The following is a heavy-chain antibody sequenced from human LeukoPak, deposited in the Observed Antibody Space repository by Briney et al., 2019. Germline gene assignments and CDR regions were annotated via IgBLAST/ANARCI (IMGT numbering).Heavy chain of an antibody. CDR2: ISGSGGNT. Sequence: GGSLRLSCAASGFTFSSYAMSWVRQAPGKGLEWVSAISGSGGNTYYADSVKGRFTISRDNSKNTLYLQMNSLRAEDTAVYYCAKRGAVTSPYYYYYYMDVWGKGTTVTVSS. D-gene: IGHD4-17*01. J-gene: IGHJ6*03. V-gene: IGHV3-23*01. CDR1: GFTFSSYA. CDR3: AKRGAVTSPYYYYYYMDV.